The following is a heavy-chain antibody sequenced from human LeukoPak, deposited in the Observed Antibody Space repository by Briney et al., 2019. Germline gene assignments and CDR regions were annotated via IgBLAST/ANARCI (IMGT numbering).Heavy chain of an antibody. CDR3: ARQNSGSYSLSYYYYGMDV. J-gene: IGHJ6*02. V-gene: IGHV4-31*03. CDR1: GGSISSGGYY. CDR2: IYYSGST. D-gene: IGHD1-26*01. Sequence: SQTLSLTCTVSGGSISSGGYYWSWIRQHPGKGLERIGYIYYSGSTYYNPSLKSRVTISVDTSKNQLSLKLSSVTAADTAVYYCARQNSGSYSLSYYYYGMDVWGQGTTVTVSS.